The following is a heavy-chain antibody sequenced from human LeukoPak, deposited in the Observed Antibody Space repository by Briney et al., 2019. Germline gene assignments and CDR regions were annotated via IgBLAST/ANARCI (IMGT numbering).Heavy chain of an antibody. CDR2: INSDGSST. V-gene: IGHV3-74*01. Sequence: GGSLRLSCAASGFTFSSYWMHRVRHAPGKGLVWVSRINSDGSSTNYADSVKGRFTISRDNAKNTLYLQMNSLRAEDTAVYYCARDQNIAAAATNWFDPWGQGTLVTASS. CDR3: ARDQNIAAAATNWFDP. J-gene: IGHJ5*02. CDR1: GFTFSSYW. D-gene: IGHD6-13*01.